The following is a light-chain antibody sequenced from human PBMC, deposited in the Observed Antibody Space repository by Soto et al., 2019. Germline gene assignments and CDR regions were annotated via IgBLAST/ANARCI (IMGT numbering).Light chain of an antibody. V-gene: IGKV3-20*01. Sequence: EIVLTQSPGTLSLSPWERATLSCMASQSVSSNYLAWYQQKPGQAPRLLIYGTSSRATGIPDRFSGSGSATDFTLTISSLQSEDFAVYYCQQYTQWPITFGQGTRLEIK. CDR1: QSVSSNY. CDR2: GTS. CDR3: QQYTQWPIT. J-gene: IGKJ5*01.